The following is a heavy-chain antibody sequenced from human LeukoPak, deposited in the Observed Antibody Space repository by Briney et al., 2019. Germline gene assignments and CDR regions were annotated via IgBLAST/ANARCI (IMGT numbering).Heavy chain of an antibody. CDR1: GFTFSSYA. CDR2: ISDGGGTT. CDR3: AKSYGDYLGYFDS. V-gene: IGHV3-23*01. J-gene: IGHJ4*02. D-gene: IGHD4-17*01. Sequence: GGSLRLSCAASGFTFSSYAMSWVRQAPGKGLEWDSGISDGGGTTNYADAVKGRFTISRDKSKNTLFLQMNSLRAEDTAVYYCAKSYGDYLGYFDSWGQGTLVTVSS.